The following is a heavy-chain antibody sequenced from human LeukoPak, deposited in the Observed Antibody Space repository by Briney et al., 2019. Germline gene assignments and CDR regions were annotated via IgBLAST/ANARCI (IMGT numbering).Heavy chain of an antibody. CDR3: ARARYDSSGYVLDY. Sequence: PSETLSLTGSVCGGSITSTSFYWGWIRAPPGKGLEWLGSIHYRGISYYNPSLKSRVTMSVDTSKNQFSLKLRSVTAADTAVYSCARARYDSSGYVLDYWGQGTLVTVSS. D-gene: IGHD3-22*01. CDR2: IHYRGIS. CDR1: GGSITSTSFY. V-gene: IGHV4-39*07. J-gene: IGHJ4*02.